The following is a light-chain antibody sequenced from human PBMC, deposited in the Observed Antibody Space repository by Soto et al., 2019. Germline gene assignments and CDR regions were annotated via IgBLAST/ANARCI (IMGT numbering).Light chain of an antibody. Sequence: EFVLTQSPGTLSLSPGERATLSCRASQTVRNNYLAWYQQKPGQAPRLLIYDASSRATGIPDRFSGGGSGTDFTLTISSLEPEDFATYYCQLSDSSLTFGQGTRLEIK. CDR2: DAS. J-gene: IGKJ5*01. CDR1: QTVRNNY. CDR3: QLSDSSLT. V-gene: IGKV3D-20*02.